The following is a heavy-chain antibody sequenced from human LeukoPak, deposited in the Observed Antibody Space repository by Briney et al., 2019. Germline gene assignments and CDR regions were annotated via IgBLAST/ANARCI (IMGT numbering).Heavy chain of an antibody. CDR1: GDSISTSTYY. J-gene: IGHJ4*02. Sequence: SETLSLTCTVSGDSISTSTYYWGWIRQSPGKGLEWIGSIHYSGNTYSNPSLKSRVTISVDTSKNQFSLKVRSVTAADTAVCYCARQWDYWGQGTLVTVSS. CDR3: ARQWDY. V-gene: IGHV4-39*01. CDR2: IHYSGNT.